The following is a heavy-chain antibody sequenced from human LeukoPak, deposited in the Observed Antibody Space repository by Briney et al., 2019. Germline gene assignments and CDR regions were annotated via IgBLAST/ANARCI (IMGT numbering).Heavy chain of an antibody. Sequence: ASVKVSCKASGYTFTSYGISWVRQAPGQGLEWMGWISAYNGNTNYAQKLQGRVTMTTDTSTSTAYMELRSLRSEDTALYHCATAFDDILTGYVLWGQGTLVTVSS. CDR3: ATAFDDILTGYVL. CDR2: ISAYNGNT. V-gene: IGHV1-18*01. CDR1: GYTFTSYG. J-gene: IGHJ4*02. D-gene: IGHD3-9*01.